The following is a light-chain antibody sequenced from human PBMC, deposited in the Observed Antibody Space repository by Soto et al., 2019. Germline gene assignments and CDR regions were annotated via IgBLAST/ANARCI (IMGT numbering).Light chain of an antibody. CDR2: AAS. CDR3: QQSYSTPQT. J-gene: IGKJ1*01. CDR1: QSISSY. Sequence: IQMTQSPSSLSVSVGDRVTITCRASQSISSYLNWYQQKPGKAPKLLIYAASSLQSGVPSRFSGSGSGTDFTLTISSLQPEDFATYYCQQSYSTPQTFGQGTRWIS. V-gene: IGKV1-39*01.